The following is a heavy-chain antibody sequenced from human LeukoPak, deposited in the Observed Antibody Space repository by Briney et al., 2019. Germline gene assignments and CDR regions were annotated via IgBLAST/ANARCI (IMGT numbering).Heavy chain of an antibody. V-gene: IGHV3-15*01. CDR2: VKSKSAGETT. CDR3: TLIQGWGSGSYYRDF. D-gene: IGHD3-10*01. Sequence: GGSLRLSCAASGLNISNDWMSWVRQAPGKGLEWVARVKSKSAGETTDYAAPVKGRFTISRDDSKNTLYLQMNSLKTEDTAVYYCTLIQGWGSGSYYRDFWGQGTLVTVSS. J-gene: IGHJ4*02. CDR1: GLNISNDW.